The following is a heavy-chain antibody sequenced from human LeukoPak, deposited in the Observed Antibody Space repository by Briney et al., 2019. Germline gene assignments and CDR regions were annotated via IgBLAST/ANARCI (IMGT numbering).Heavy chain of an antibody. J-gene: IGHJ4*02. V-gene: IGHV3-21*01. CDR3: ARELPNDFWSGPGFDD. CDR2: ISSSSSYI. Sequence: GGSLRLSCAASGFTFSSYSMNWVRQAPGKGLEWVSSISSSSSYIYFADSLKGRFTISRDNAKNSLYLQMNTLTAEDTAVYYCARELPNDFWSGPGFDDWGQGTLVTVSS. CDR1: GFTFSSYS. D-gene: IGHD3-3*01.